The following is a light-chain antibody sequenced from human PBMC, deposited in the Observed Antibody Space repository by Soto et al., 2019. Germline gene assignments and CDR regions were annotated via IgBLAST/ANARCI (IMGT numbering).Light chain of an antibody. J-gene: IGKJ5*01. Sequence: DIQMTHSPSSLSASVGDIFTITCRASQSISSYLNWYQQKPGKAPKLLIYTASNLQSGVPSRFSGSGSGTDFTLTISSLQPEDFATYYCQQSYTSITFGQGTRLEI. CDR2: TAS. CDR1: QSISSY. V-gene: IGKV1-39*01. CDR3: QQSYTSIT.